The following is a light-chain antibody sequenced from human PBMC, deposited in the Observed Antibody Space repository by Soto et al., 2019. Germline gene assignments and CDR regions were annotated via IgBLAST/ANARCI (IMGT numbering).Light chain of an antibody. Sequence: DIQMTQTTTSLSASVGDSVTITCRASQGVSDWVAWYQQKPGEAPKLLIYGSSSLLSGVPSRFSGTRSGTDFTLTISSLQPEDFATYYCQQSNSYPWTFGQGTKVDIK. CDR2: GSS. CDR1: QGVSDW. J-gene: IGKJ1*01. CDR3: QQSNSYPWT. V-gene: IGKV1-12*01.